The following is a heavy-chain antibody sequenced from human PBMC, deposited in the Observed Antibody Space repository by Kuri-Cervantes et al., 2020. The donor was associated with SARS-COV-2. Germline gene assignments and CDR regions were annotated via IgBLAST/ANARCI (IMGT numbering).Heavy chain of an antibody. CDR3: ARLGGYRSGYNWFDP. CDR1: GGSISSHY. Sequence: SETLSLTCTVSGGSISSHYRSWIRQPAGKGLEWIGRIYTSGSTNYNPSLKSRVTISVDPSKAQFSLNLISVTAADTAVYYCARLGGYRSGYNWFDPWGQGTLVTVSS. J-gene: IGHJ5*02. D-gene: IGHD5-18*01. V-gene: IGHV4-4*07. CDR2: IYTSGST.